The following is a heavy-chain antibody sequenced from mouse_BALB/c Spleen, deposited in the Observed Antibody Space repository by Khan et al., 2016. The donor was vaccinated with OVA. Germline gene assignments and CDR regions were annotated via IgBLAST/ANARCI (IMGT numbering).Heavy chain of an antibody. CDR3: TRLAYYYDSEGFAY. CDR2: VSTGGSYT. CDR1: GFTFSTYG. Sequence: EVELVESGGDLVKPGGSLKLSCAASGFTFSTYGMSWVRQAPEKRLEWVATVSTGGSYTYYPDSVKGRFTISRDNAKNTLYLQISGLRSEDTAMFYCTRLAYYYDSEGFAYWGQGTLVTVSA. D-gene: IGHD1-1*01. J-gene: IGHJ3*01. V-gene: IGHV5-6*01.